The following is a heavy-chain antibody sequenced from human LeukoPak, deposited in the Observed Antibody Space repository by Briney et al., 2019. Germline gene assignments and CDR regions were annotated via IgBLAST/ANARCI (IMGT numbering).Heavy chain of an antibody. V-gene: IGHV1-24*01. Sequence: ASVTVSRKVSGYTLTELSMHWVRQAPGKGREWMGGFDPEDGETIYAQKFQGRGTMTEDTSTDTAYMELSSLRSEDTAVYYCATTGGIQLWFGAYYFDYWGQGTLVTVSS. CDR2: FDPEDGET. D-gene: IGHD5-18*01. J-gene: IGHJ4*02. CDR3: ATTGGIQLWFGAYYFDY. CDR1: GYTLTELS.